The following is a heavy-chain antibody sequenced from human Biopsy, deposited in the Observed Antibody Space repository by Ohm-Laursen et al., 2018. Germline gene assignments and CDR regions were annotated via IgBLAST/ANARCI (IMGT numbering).Heavy chain of an antibody. CDR1: GYTFINYG. CDR3: ATLTEDYGASPDS. V-gene: IGHV1-18*01. J-gene: IGHJ4*02. D-gene: IGHD4-17*01. Sequence: SVKVSCKTSGYTFINYGINWVRQAPGQGLQWMGWISAYNGNINYSQRFRDRVTLTTDTFTNTAYMELRRLGPDDTAVYYCATLTEDYGASPDSWGQGTLVGVSS. CDR2: ISAYNGNI.